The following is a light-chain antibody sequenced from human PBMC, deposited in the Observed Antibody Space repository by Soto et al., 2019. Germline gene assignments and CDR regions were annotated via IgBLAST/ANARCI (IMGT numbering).Light chain of an antibody. CDR2: DAS. Sequence: EIVLTQSPATLSLSPGERATLSCRASQSVSSYLAWYQQKPGKAPRLLIYDASNSATGIPARFSGSGSGTDLTLPISSLEPEDFAVYYCQQRSNWPRFTFGPGTKVDIK. CDR1: QSVSSY. V-gene: IGKV3-11*01. CDR3: QQRSNWPRFT. J-gene: IGKJ3*01.